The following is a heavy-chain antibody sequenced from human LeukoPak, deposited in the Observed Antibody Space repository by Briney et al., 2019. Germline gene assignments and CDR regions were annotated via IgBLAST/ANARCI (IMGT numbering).Heavy chain of an antibody. CDR3: ARRYISTWVMDV. V-gene: IGHV4-4*07. D-gene: IGHD6-13*01. Sequence: SETLSLTCTVSGGSIRSYYWSWIRQPAGKGLEWIGRIFDSVSTNYNPSLNSRVTMSADTSKNQFSLKLSSVTAADTAVYYCARRYISTWVMDVWGQGTTVTVSS. J-gene: IGHJ6*02. CDR2: IFDSVST. CDR1: GGSIRSYY.